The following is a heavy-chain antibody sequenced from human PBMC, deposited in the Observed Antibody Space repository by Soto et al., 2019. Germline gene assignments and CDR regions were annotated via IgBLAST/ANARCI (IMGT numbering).Heavy chain of an antibody. D-gene: IGHD1-7*01. CDR3: ARDNWNSY. V-gene: IGHV3-74*01. CDR2: IHNDGSTT. CDR1: GFTFSSYW. J-gene: IGHJ4*01. Sequence: GGPLRLSCAASGFTFSSYWMHWVRQAPGKGLMWVSRIHNDGSTTRYADSVKGRFTISRDNAKNTLYLQMSSLRVEDTAVYYCARDNWNSYWGQGSLVTVSS.